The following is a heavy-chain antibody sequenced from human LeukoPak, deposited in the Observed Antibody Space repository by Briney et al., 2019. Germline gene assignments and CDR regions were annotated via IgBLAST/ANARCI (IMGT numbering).Heavy chain of an antibody. CDR3: ARGGGTASYYYGSGSRGYFNY. D-gene: IGHD3-10*01. CDR1: GGSINSYS. Sequence: PSETLSLTCTVSGGSINSYSWSWIRQPPGKGLEWIGYFYYTGSTNYNPSLKSRVTISVDTSKNQFSLKLSSVTAAATAVYYCARGGGTASYYYGSGSRGYFNYWGQGTLVTVSS. J-gene: IGHJ4*02. V-gene: IGHV4-59*08. CDR2: FYYTGST.